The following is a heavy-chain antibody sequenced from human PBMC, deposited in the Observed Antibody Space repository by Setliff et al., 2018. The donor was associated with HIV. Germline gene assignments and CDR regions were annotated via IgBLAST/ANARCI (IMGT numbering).Heavy chain of an antibody. CDR1: GFTFSSFG. J-gene: IGHJ4*02. D-gene: IGHD6-25*01. CDR3: VRDTTSGWMLTS. CDR2: ISLDTRAI. Sequence: GGSLRLSCVASGFTFSSFGMNWVRQAPGEGLEWISYISLDTRAIYYADSVGGRFSISRGNARDSLYLQMNSLRAEDTAVYYCVRDTTSGWMLTSWGQGTLVTVSS. V-gene: IGHV3-48*04.